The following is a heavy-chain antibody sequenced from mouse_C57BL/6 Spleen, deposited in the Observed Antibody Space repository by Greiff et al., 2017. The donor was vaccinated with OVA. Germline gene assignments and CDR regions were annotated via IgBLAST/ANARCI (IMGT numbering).Heavy chain of an antibody. J-gene: IGHJ4*01. Sequence: QVQLQQPGAELVKPGASVKMSCKASGYTFTSYWITWVKQRPGQGLEWIGDIYPVSGSTNYNEKFKSKATLTVDTSSSTAYMQLSSLTSEDSAVYYCARTIYDGYDGDAMDYWGQGTSVTVSS. CDR3: ARTIYDGYDGDAMDY. D-gene: IGHD2-2*01. CDR2: IYPVSGST. V-gene: IGHV1-55*01. CDR1: GYTFTSYW.